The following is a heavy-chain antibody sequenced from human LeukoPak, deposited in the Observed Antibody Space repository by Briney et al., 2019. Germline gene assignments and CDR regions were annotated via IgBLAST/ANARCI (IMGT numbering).Heavy chain of an antibody. J-gene: IGHJ4*02. V-gene: IGHV3-74*01. CDR3: ARELVVRAGDYFEY. Sequence: PGGSLRLSCVASGFTLNNHWMHWVRQVPGKGPVCVSRINSDGSSTRHADSVKGRFTISRDNAKNTLYLQMNSLRVEDTAVYYCARELVVRAGDYFEYWGQGTLVTVSS. D-gene: IGHD2-2*01. CDR2: INSDGSST. CDR1: GFTLNNHW.